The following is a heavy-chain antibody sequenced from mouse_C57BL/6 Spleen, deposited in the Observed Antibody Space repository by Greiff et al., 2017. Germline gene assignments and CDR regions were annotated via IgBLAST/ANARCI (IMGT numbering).Heavy chain of an antibody. Sequence: VKLMESGPELVKPGASVKISCKASGYAFSSSWMNWVKQRPGKGLEWIGRIYPGDGDTNYNGKFKGKATLTADKSSSTAYMQLSSLTSEDSAVYCCARSYGNYVDYWGQGTTLTVSS. V-gene: IGHV1-82*01. CDR3: ARSYGNYVDY. D-gene: IGHD2-1*01. J-gene: IGHJ2*01. CDR2: IYPGDGDT. CDR1: GYAFSSSW.